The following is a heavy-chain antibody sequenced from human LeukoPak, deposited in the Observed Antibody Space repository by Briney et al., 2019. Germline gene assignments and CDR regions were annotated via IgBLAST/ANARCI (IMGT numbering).Heavy chain of an antibody. CDR2: ISSNGATT. CDR1: GFTFSSYA. D-gene: IGHD3-16*01. V-gene: IGHV3-64*05. J-gene: IGHJ4*02. Sequence: PGGSLRLSCSASGFTFSSYAMHGVRQAPGKGLEYVSAISSNGATTYYADSVKGRFTISRDNSKNTLYFQMSSLRPEDTAVYYCVKIVMAGGYFDYWGQGTLVTVSS. CDR3: VKIVMAGGYFDY.